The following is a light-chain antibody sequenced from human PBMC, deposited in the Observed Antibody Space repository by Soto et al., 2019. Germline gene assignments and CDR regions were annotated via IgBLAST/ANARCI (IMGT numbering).Light chain of an antibody. CDR2: GAS. V-gene: IGKV3-20*01. CDR1: QSVSNNY. Sequence: EIVLTQSAATLFVSPVERASLSCRASQSVSNNYLAWYQQKPGQAPRLLIYGASNRATGIPDRFSGSGSGTDFTLTINSLQSEDFAVYYCQHYVNWPLTFGGGTKVDI. J-gene: IGKJ4*01. CDR3: QHYVNWPLT.